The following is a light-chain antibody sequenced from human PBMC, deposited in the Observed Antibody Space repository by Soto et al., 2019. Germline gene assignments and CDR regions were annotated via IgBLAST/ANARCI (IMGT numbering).Light chain of an antibody. V-gene: IGKV3-15*01. J-gene: IGKJ3*01. CDR1: QSVSSN. CDR2: GAF. CDR3: QQYNNWPSFT. Sequence: EIVMTQSPATLSVSPGERATLSCRASQSVSSNLAWYQQRPGQAPRLLIYGAFTRATGIPARFSGGGSGTEFTLTISSLQSEDFAVYYCQQYNNWPSFTFGPGTKVNFK.